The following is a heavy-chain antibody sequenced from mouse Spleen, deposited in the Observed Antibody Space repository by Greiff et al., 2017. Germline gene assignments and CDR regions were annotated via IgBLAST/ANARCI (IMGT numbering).Heavy chain of an antibody. J-gene: IGHJ3*01. CDR2: ISSGGGNT. V-gene: IGHV5-9-3*01. CDR3: ARHDTTATPFAY. D-gene: IGHD1-2*01. Sequence: EVQLVESGGGLVKLGGSLKLSCAASGFTFSSYAMSWVRQTPEKRLEWVATISSGGGNTYYPDSVKGRFTISRDNAKNTLYLQMSSLKSEDTAMYYCARHDTTATPFAYWGQGTLVTVSA. CDR1: GFTFSSYA.